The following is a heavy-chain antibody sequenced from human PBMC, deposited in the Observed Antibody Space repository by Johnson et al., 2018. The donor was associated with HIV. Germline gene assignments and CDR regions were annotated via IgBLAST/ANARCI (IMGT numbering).Heavy chain of an antibody. J-gene: IGHJ3*02. CDR3: ARGIVGATYAFDI. Sequence: VQLVESGGGVVQPGGYLRLSCAASGFTVSSNYMSWVRQAPGKGLEWVSVIYSGGSTYYADSVKGRFTISRDNSKNTLYLQMNSLRAGDTAVYYCARGIVGATYAFDIWGQGTMVTVSS. CDR2: IYSGGST. V-gene: IGHV3-66*01. D-gene: IGHD1-26*01. CDR1: GFTVSSNY.